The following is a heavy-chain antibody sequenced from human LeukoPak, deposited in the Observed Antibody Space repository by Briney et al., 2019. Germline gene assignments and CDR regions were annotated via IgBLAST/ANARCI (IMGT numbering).Heavy chain of an antibody. CDR1: GYSINNNYY. CDR3: ARGYGDSHYSYYYMDV. J-gene: IGHJ6*03. CDR2: IYHSGKS. D-gene: IGHD4-17*01. V-gene: IGHV4-38-2*02. Sequence: SETLSLTCTVSGYSINNNYYWDWVRQPPGKGLEWIASIYHSGKSYYNPALKSRVTISVDTSKNHFSLKMSSVTAADTAVYFCARGYGDSHYSYYYMDVWGKGTTVTISS.